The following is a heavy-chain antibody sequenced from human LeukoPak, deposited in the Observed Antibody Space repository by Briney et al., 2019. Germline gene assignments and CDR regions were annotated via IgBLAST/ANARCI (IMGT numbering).Heavy chain of an antibody. CDR3: ARGKSYSSSPSFDY. J-gene: IGHJ4*02. CDR2: ISYDGSNK. CDR1: GFTFSSYA. D-gene: IGHD6-6*01. V-gene: IGHV3-30*01. Sequence: PGRSLRLSCAASGFTFSSYAMHWVRQAPGKGLEWVAVISYDGSNKYYADSVKGRFTISRDNSKNTLYLQMNSLRAEDTAVYYCARGKSYSSSPSFDYWGQGTLVTVSS.